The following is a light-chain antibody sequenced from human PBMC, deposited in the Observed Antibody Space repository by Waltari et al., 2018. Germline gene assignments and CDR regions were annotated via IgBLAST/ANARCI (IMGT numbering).Light chain of an antibody. Sequence: EIALTQFPATLSLSPGARATLSGRASQSVDSYLLWYQQRRGQTPRLVMYAASRRATGIPARFSGSGSGTVFTLTISSLEPDDFAVYYCHQRSNWPITFGQGTRLEI. CDR1: QSVDSY. J-gene: IGKJ5*01. CDR2: AAS. V-gene: IGKV3-11*01. CDR3: HQRSNWPIT.